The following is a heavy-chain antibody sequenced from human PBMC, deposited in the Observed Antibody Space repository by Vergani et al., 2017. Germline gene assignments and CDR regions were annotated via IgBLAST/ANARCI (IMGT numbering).Heavy chain of an antibody. J-gene: IGHJ4*02. Sequence: EVQLVQSGAEVKKPGESLTISCQISGYSFTNYWIGWVRQMPGKGLEWMGIIHPADSDTRYSPSFQGQVTISVDKSISTAYLERSSLRASDSAMYYCARLYGLDSSGSKYFDYWGQGTLVTVSS. CDR3: ARLYGLDSSGSKYFDY. V-gene: IGHV5-51*01. CDR2: IHPADSDT. D-gene: IGHD3-22*01. CDR1: GYSFTNYW.